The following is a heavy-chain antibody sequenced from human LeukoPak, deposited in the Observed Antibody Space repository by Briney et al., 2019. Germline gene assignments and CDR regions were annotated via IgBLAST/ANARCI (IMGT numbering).Heavy chain of an antibody. CDR3: AKAPGANYYDTHGFDF. D-gene: IGHD3-22*01. Sequence: GGSLRLSCAASGFTFDDYALHWVRQAPGKGLERVAGINWNSVGIGYADSLKGRFTISRDSSKDSLYLQVNSLTVEDTAFYYCAKAPGANYYDTHGFDFWGQGTLVTVSS. V-gene: IGHV3-9*01. CDR1: GFTFDDYA. J-gene: IGHJ4*02. CDR2: INWNSVGI.